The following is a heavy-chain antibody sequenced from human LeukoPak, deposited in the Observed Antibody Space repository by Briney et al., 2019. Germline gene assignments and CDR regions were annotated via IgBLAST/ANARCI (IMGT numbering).Heavy chain of an antibody. D-gene: IGHD4-17*01. V-gene: IGHV3-30*18. Sequence: GGPLRLSCAASGFSFFSYGMQWVRPAPGKGVVWGVVLSDDGRRKDYADSVKGRFTISRDNSKDTLYLQMNSLRAEDTAVYYCAKRPSDYGDYVSYFDYWGQGTLVTVSS. CDR2: LSDDGRRK. CDR1: GFSFFSYG. J-gene: IGHJ4*02. CDR3: AKRPSDYGDYVSYFDY.